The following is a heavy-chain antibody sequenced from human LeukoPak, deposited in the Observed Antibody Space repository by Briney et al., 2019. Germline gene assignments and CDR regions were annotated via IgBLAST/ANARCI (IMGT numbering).Heavy chain of an antibody. V-gene: IGHV3-48*03. CDR2: ISSSGSTI. J-gene: IGHJ6*04. CDR3: AELGITMIGGV. D-gene: IGHD3-10*02. CDR1: GFTFGDYA. Sequence: GGSLRLSCTASGFTFGDYAISWVRQAPGKGLEWVSYISSSGSTIYYADSVKGRFTISRDNAKNSLYLQMNSLRAEDTAVYYCAELGITMIGGVWGKGTTVTISS.